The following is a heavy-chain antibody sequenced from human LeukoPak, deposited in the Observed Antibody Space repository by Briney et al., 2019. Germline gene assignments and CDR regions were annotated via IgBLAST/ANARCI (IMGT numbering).Heavy chain of an antibody. Sequence: SVKVSCKASGGTFSSYAISWVRQAPGQGLEWMGRIIPILGIANYAQKFQGRVTITADKSTSTAYMELSSLRSEDTAVYYCASNHWGYDAFDIWGQGTMVTVSS. CDR2: IIPILGIA. J-gene: IGHJ3*02. CDR3: ASNHWGYDAFDI. D-gene: IGHD7-27*01. CDR1: GGTFSSYA. V-gene: IGHV1-69*04.